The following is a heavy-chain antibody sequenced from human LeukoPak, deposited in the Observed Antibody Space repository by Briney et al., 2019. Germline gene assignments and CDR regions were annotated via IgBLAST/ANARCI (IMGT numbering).Heavy chain of an antibody. CDR3: ARADSSSWYPFQH. CDR1: GFTFSSYG. Sequence: GGSLRLSCAASGFTFSSYGLHWVRQAPGKGLEWVALIWFDGNNKYYADSVKGRFTISRDNSKNTLYLQMNSLRAEDTAVYYCARADSSSWYPFQHWGQGTLVTVSS. J-gene: IGHJ1*01. V-gene: IGHV3-30*02. CDR2: IWFDGNNK. D-gene: IGHD6-13*01.